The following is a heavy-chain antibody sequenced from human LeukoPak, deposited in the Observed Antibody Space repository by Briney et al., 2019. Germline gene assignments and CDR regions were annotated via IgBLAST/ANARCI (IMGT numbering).Heavy chain of an antibody. Sequence: GGSLRLSCAASGFTFSNYGMHWVRQAPGKGLEWVAVIWYNGSNQYYADFGKGRFTISRDNSKNTLYLQMNSLRAEDTAVYYCARDPYCSSTSCYDYFDYWGQGTLVTVSS. CDR1: GFTFSNYG. D-gene: IGHD2-2*01. CDR2: IWYNGSNQ. CDR3: ARDPYCSSTSCYDYFDY. V-gene: IGHV3-33*08. J-gene: IGHJ4*02.